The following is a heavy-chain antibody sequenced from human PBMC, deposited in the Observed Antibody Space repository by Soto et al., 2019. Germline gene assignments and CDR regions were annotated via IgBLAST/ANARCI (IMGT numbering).Heavy chain of an antibody. D-gene: IGHD3-3*01. CDR3: ARLDFKLRPEFDY. Sequence: QLQLQESGPGLVKPSETLSLTCTVSGGSISSSSYYWGWIRQPPGKGLEWIGSIYYSGSTYYNPSLKSRVTISVDTSKNQFSLKLSSVTAADTAVYYCARLDFKLRPEFDYWGQGTLVTVSS. J-gene: IGHJ4*02. CDR1: GGSISSSSYY. V-gene: IGHV4-39*01. CDR2: IYYSGST.